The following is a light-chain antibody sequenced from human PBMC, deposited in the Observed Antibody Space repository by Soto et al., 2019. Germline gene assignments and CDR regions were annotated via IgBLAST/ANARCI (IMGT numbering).Light chain of an antibody. CDR2: GAS. CDR1: QDIRTE. J-gene: IGKJ1*01. V-gene: IGKV1-6*01. CDR3: LQDYNYPRT. Sequence: AIQMTQSTSSLSASVGDRVTITCRASQDIRTELGWYQQRPGEAPKLLIYGASTLQGGVPLRFSGSGSGTDFTLTISSLQPEDFESYYCLQDYNYPRTFGQGTKVEIK.